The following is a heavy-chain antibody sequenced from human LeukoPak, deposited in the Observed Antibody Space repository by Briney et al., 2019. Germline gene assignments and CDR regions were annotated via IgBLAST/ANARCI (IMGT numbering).Heavy chain of an antibody. D-gene: IGHD2-21*01. V-gene: IGHV4-34*01. Sequence: PSETLSLTCAVYGGSFSGYYWSWIRQPPGKGLEWIGEINHSGSTNYNPSLKSRVTISVDRSENQFSLKLSSVTAADTAVYYCARADGGGLYAFDIWGQGTMVTVSS. CDR2: INHSGST. CDR3: ARADGGGLYAFDI. J-gene: IGHJ3*02. CDR1: GGSFSGYY.